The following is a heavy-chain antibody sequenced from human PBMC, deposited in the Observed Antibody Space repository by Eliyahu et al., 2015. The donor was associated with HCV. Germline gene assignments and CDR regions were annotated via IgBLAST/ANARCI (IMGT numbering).Heavy chain of an antibody. J-gene: IGHJ5*02. CDR2: IYYSGST. CDR3: AREKRRIRPEAYCGGDCYNGVDDWFDP. V-gene: IGHV4-31*03. CDR1: GGSISSGXYY. Sequence: QLQLQESGPGLVKPSQTLSLTCTVSGGSISSGXYYWXWIRQXPGKGLEWIGYIYYSGSTYYNPSLKSRVTISVDTSKNQFSLKLSSVTAADTAVYYCAREKRRIRPEAYCGGDCYNGVDDWFDPWGQGTLVTVSS. D-gene: IGHD2-21*02.